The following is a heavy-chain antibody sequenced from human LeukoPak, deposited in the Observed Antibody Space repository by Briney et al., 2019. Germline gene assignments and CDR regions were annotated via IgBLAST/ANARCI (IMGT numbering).Heavy chain of an antibody. CDR3: AREGVGNY. D-gene: IGHD7-27*01. CDR2: INHSGST. CDR1: GGSFSGYY. Sequence: SETLSLTCAVYGGSFSGYYLSWIRPPPGKGLEWIGEINHSGSTNYNPSLKSRVTISVDTSKNQFSLKLSSVTAADTAVYYCAREGVGNYWGQGTLVTVSS. J-gene: IGHJ4*02. V-gene: IGHV4-34*01.